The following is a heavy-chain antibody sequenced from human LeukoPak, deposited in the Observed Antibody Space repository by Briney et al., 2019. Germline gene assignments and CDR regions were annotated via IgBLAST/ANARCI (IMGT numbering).Heavy chain of an antibody. Sequence: GESLKISCKGSGYSFTSYWIGWVRQMPGKGLEWMGIIYPGDSDTRYSPSFQGQVTISADKSISTAYLQWSSLKASDTAMYYCARCGRYSSSIYYYYMDVWGKGTTVTVSS. V-gene: IGHV5-51*01. D-gene: IGHD6-6*01. J-gene: IGHJ6*03. CDR2: IYPGDSDT. CDR1: GYSFTSYW. CDR3: ARCGRYSSSIYYYYMDV.